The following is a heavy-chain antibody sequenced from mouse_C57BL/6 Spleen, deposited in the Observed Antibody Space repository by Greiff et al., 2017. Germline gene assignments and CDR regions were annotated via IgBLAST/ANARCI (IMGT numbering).Heavy chain of an antibody. CDR1: GYTFTSYW. V-gene: IGHV1-59*01. Sequence: QVQLQQPGAELVRPGTSVQLSCKASGYTFTSYWLHWVKQRPGQGLEWIGVIDPSDSYANYNQKFKGKATLTVDTSSSTAYMQLSSLTSEDSAVYYCARSEYYGSYAMDYWGQGTSVTVSS. D-gene: IGHD1-1*01. J-gene: IGHJ4*01. CDR2: IDPSDSYA. CDR3: ARSEYYGSYAMDY.